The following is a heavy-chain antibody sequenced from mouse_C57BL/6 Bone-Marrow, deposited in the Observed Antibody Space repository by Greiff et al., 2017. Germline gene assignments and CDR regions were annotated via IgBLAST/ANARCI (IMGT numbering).Heavy chain of an antibody. CDR3: ARRGGTEYFDV. CDR2: IHPNSGST. V-gene: IGHV1-64*01. CDR1: GYTFTSYW. Sequence: QVQLQQPGAELVKPGASVKLSCKASGYTFTSYWMHWVKQRPGQGLEWIGMIHPNSGSTNYNEKFKSKATLTVDKSSSTAYMQLSSLTSEDSAVYYCARRGGTEYFDVWGTGTTVTVSS. D-gene: IGHD4-1*01. J-gene: IGHJ1*03.